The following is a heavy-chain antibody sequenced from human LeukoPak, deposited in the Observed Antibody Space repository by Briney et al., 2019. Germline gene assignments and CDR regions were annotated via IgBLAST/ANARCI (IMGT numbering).Heavy chain of an antibody. CDR1: RFTFSSYA. V-gene: IGHV3-23*01. J-gene: IGHJ4*02. D-gene: IGHD3-22*01. CDR3: ATTYYYDSSGYPYYFDY. Sequence: GGSLRLSCAASRFTFSSYAMSWVRQAPGKGLEWVSAISGSGGSTYYADSVKGRFTISRDNSKNTLYLQMNSLRAEDTAVYYCATTYYYDSSGYPYYFDYWGQGTLVTVSS. CDR2: ISGSGGST.